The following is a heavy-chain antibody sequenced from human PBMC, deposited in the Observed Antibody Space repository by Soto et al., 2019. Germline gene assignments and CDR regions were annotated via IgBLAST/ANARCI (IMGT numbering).Heavy chain of an antibody. D-gene: IGHD3-10*01. CDR3: ARLYYGSGSYNWIDL. J-gene: IGHJ5*02. Sequence: QVQLQESGPGQVKPSGTLSLTCAVSGGSISSGNWWTWVRQPPGKGLEWIGEIYHRGNTNYKPSLKSRVTMSVDKSKNQFSLNLTSLTAADTAVYYCARLYYGSGSYNWIDLWGQGTLVTVSS. V-gene: IGHV4-4*02. CDR2: IYHRGNT. CDR1: GGSISSGNW.